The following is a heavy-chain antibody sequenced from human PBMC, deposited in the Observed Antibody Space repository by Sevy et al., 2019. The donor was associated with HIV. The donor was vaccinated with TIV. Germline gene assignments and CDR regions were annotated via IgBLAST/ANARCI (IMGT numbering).Heavy chain of an antibody. D-gene: IGHD2-2*01. Sequence: GGSLRLSCAASGFTFNNYAMTWVRQAPGKGLEWVSAVSGGGDTTYYADSVKGRFTISRDNSKNTLYLQMNSLRAEDTAVYYCAKGGSTRCYYPNYFAYWGQGTLVTVSS. CDR2: VSGGGDTT. CDR1: GFTFNNYA. V-gene: IGHV3-23*01. J-gene: IGHJ4*02. CDR3: AKGGSTRCYYPNYFAY.